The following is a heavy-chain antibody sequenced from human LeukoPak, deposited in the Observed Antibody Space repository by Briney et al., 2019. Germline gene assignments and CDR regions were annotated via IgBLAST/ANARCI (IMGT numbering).Heavy chain of an antibody. CDR2: IIPILGIA. Sequence: ASVKVSCKASGGTFSSYTISWVRQAPGQGLEWMGRIIPILGIANYAQKFQGRVTITADKSTSTAYMELSSLRSEDTAVYYCARHCRKAQALGYFDFWGQGTLVTVSS. CDR1: GGTFSSYT. D-gene: IGHD2-15*01. J-gene: IGHJ4*02. V-gene: IGHV1-69*02. CDR3: ARHCRKAQALGYFDF.